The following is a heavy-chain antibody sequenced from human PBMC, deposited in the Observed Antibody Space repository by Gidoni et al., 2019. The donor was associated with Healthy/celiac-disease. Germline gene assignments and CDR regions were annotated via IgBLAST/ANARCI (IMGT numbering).Heavy chain of an antibody. CDR3: ASANYYYDSSGYSDPGAFDI. D-gene: IGHD3-22*01. CDR2: INHSGST. CDR1: GGSFSGYY. Sequence: QVQLQQWGAGLLKPSETLSLTCAVYGGSFSGYYWSWIRQPPGKGLEWIGEINHSGSTNYNPSLKSRVTISVDTSKNQFSLKLSSVTAADTAVYYCASANYYYDSSGYSDPGAFDIWGQGTMVTVSS. V-gene: IGHV4-34*01. J-gene: IGHJ3*02.